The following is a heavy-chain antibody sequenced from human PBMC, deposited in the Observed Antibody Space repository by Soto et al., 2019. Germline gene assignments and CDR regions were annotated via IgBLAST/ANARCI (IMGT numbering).Heavy chain of an antibody. V-gene: IGHV1-18*04. CDR2: ISAYNGNT. CDR3: ARDPTYYDFWSGYSGYYYYGMDV. J-gene: IGHJ6*02. Sequence: QVQLVQSGAEVKKPGASVKVSCKASGYTFTSYGISWVRQAPGQGLEWMGWISAYNGNTNYAQKLQGRVTMTTDTSPSTAYMELRSLRSDDTAVYYCARDPTYYDFWSGYSGYYYYGMDVWGQGTTVTVSS. D-gene: IGHD3-3*01. CDR1: GYTFTSYG.